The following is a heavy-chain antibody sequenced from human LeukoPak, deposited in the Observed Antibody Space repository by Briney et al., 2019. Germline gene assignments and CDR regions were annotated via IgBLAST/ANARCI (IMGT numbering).Heavy chain of an antibody. Sequence: SETLSLTCAVYGGSFSGYYWSWIRQPPGKGLEWIGEINHSGSTNYNPSLKSRVTISVDKSKNQFSLKLSSVTAADTAVYYCARVRSWLFDYWGQGTLVTVSS. CDR3: ARVRSWLFDY. CDR1: GGSFSGYY. D-gene: IGHD6-13*01. V-gene: IGHV4-34*01. J-gene: IGHJ4*02. CDR2: INHSGST.